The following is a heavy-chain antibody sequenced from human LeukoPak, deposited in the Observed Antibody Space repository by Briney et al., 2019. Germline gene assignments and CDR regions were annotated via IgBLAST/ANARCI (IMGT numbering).Heavy chain of an antibody. CDR3: ARLEFLEWLALFDY. V-gene: IGHV4-39*07. Sequence: SETLSLTCTVSGGSISSSSYYWGWIRQPPGKGLEWIGSIYYSGSTYYNPSLKSRVTISVDTSKNQFSLKLSSVTAADTAVYYCARLEFLEWLALFDYWGQGTLVTVSS. J-gene: IGHJ4*02. CDR1: GGSISSSSYY. CDR2: IYYSGST. D-gene: IGHD3-3*01.